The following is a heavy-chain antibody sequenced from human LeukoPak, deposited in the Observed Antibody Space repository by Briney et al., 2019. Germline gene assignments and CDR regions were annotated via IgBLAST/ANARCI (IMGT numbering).Heavy chain of an antibody. Sequence: GGSLRLSCAASGFTFSSYGMHWVRQAPGKGLEWVAVISYDGSNKYYADSVKGRFTISRDNSRNTLYLQMDSLRAEDTAVYYCAKDSDEYYYDSSGYLCHWGQGTLVTVSS. CDR2: ISYDGSNK. V-gene: IGHV3-30*18. J-gene: IGHJ4*02. CDR1: GFTFSSYG. D-gene: IGHD3-22*01. CDR3: AKDSDEYYYDSSGYLCH.